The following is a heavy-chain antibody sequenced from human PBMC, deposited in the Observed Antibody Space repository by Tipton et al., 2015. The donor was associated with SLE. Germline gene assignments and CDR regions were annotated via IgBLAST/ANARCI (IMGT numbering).Heavy chain of an antibody. D-gene: IGHD1/OR15-1a*01. CDR1: GFTFSSYG. CDR2: IWYDGTNE. V-gene: IGHV3-33*06. J-gene: IGHJ4*02. Sequence: RSLRLSCAASGFTFSSYGMHWVRQAPGKGLEWMAAIWYDGTNEYYADSVKGRFTISRDYSKNTVYLQMNSLRAEDTAIYYCAKGFSEFGEQQLIQDYWGQGTLVTVSS. CDR3: AKGFSEFGEQQLIQDY.